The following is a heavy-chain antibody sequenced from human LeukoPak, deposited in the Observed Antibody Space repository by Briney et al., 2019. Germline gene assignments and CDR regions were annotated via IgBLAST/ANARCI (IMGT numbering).Heavy chain of an antibody. CDR1: GYSFTSYG. Sequence: ASVKVSCKASGYSFTSYGIKWVRQATGQGLEWMGWMNPNSGNTGYTQNFQGRVAMTRNTSITTAYMELSSLRFEDTAVYYCARGDYKLDYWGQGTLVTVSS. CDR3: ARGDYKLDY. V-gene: IGHV1-8*01. J-gene: IGHJ4*02. CDR2: MNPNSGNT. D-gene: IGHD4/OR15-4a*01.